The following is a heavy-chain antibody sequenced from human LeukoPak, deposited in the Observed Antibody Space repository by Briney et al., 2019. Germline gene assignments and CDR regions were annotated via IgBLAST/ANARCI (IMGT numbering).Heavy chain of an antibody. J-gene: IGHJ4*02. CDR1: GFTFSDYN. D-gene: IGHD3-3*01. Sequence: GGSLRLSCAASGFTFSDYNMHWVRQGPGKGLEWVSSISGSSSYIYYANSVKGRFTISRDNAKNTLYLQMNSLRAEDTAVYYCAKAKPTWDFFWSGYYFDYWGQGTLVTVSS. V-gene: IGHV3-21*04. CDR2: ISGSSSYI. CDR3: AKAKPTWDFFWSGYYFDY.